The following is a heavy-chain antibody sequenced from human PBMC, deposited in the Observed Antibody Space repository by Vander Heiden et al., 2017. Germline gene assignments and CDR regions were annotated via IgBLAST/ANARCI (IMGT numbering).Heavy chain of an antibody. D-gene: IGHD4-17*01. Sequence: QVQLVESGGGVVQPGRSLRPYCAASGFTFSSYGMHWVRQAPGNGLEWVAVISYDGSNKYYADSVKGRFTISRDNSKNTLYLQMNSLRAEDTAVYYCASGLSRRDDYGAPPFAYWGQGTLVTVSS. V-gene: IGHV3-30*03. CDR3: ASGLSRRDDYGAPPFAY. CDR2: ISYDGSNK. CDR1: GFTFSSYG. J-gene: IGHJ4*02.